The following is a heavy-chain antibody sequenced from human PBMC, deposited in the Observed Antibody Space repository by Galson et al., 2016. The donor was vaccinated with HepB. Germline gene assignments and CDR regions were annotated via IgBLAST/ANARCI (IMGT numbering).Heavy chain of an antibody. J-gene: IGHJ3*01. Sequence: SLRLSCAASGFTFSTNSMNWVRQAPGKGLEWVAFLWHDGSKTYYPDSLRGRFTISRDTSKNTLYLQIDSLRVEDTAVDYCAKDRGGGHVWGLHGMDLWGRGTMVTVSS. CDR3: AKDRGGGHVWGLHGMDL. CDR2: LWHDGSKT. D-gene: IGHD3-16*01. CDR1: GFTFSTNS. V-gene: IGHV3-33*06.